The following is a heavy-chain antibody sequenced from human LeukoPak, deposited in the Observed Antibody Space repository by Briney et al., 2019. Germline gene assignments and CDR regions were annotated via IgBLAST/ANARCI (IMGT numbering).Heavy chain of an antibody. CDR2: IIPIFGTA. V-gene: IGHV1-69*13. Sequence: PVKVSCKASGGTFSSYAISWVRQAPGQGLEWMGGIIPIFGTANYAQKFQGRVTITADESTSTAYMELSSLRSEDTAVYYCARDYSGSYSAPPNFDYWGQGTLVTVSS. D-gene: IGHD1-26*01. J-gene: IGHJ4*02. CDR3: ARDYSGSYSAPPNFDY. CDR1: GGTFSSYA.